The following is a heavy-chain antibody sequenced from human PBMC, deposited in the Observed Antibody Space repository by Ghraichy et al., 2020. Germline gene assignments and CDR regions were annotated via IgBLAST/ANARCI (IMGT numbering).Heavy chain of an antibody. CDR3: ATPSPRAITILDDYYYYMDV. D-gene: IGHD3-3*01. CDR1: GYTLTELS. Sequence: ASVKVSCKVSGYTLTELSMHWVRQAPGKGLEWMGGFDPEDGETIYAQKFQGRVTMTEDTSTDTAYMELSSLRSEDTAVYYCATPSPRAITILDDYYYYMDVWGKGTTVTVSS. CDR2: FDPEDGET. J-gene: IGHJ6*03. V-gene: IGHV1-24*01.